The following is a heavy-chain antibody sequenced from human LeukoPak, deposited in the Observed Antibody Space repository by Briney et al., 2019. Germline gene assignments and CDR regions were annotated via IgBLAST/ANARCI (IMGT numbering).Heavy chain of an antibody. Sequence: PGGPLRLSCAASGFTFSGYWMHWVRQAPGKGLVWVSRIKSDESSISYADSVKGRFTISRDNAKNTLHLQMNSLRAEDTAVYYCARAVNALDYWGQGTLVTVSS. V-gene: IGHV3-74*01. D-gene: IGHD4-11*01. CDR3: ARAVNALDY. CDR1: GFTFSGYW. J-gene: IGHJ4*02. CDR2: IKSDESSI.